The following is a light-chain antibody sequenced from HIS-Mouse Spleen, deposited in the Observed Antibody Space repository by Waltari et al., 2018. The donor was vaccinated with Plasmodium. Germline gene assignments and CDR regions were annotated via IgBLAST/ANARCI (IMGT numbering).Light chain of an antibody. CDR3: YSTDSSGNHRV. Sequence: SYELTQPPSVSVSPGQTARITCSGDALPKKYAYWYQQKSGQAPVLVIDEDSKRPSGSPERFSGSGSGTMATLTISGAQVEDEADYYCYSTDSSGNHRVFGGGTKLTVL. CDR2: EDS. J-gene: IGLJ3*02. CDR1: ALPKKY. V-gene: IGLV3-10*01.